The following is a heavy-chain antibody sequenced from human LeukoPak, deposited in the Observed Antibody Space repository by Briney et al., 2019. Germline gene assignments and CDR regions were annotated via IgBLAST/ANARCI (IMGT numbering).Heavy chain of an antibody. Sequence: GGPLRLSCAASGFTFSSYWMSWVPEAPGKGLEWVANIKQDGSEKYYVHSVKRRFTISRDNAKNSLYLQMDSLRAEDAAVFYCARRHGSGYYDTSGYPIDLWGQGTLVTVSS. CDR1: GFTFSSYW. J-gene: IGHJ5*02. V-gene: IGHV3-7*01. CDR2: IKQDGSEK. CDR3: ARRHGSGYYDTSGYPIDL. D-gene: IGHD3-22*01.